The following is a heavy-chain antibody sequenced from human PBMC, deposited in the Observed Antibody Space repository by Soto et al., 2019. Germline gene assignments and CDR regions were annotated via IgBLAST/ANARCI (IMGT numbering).Heavy chain of an antibody. CDR2: IHYSGRT. J-gene: IGHJ4*02. D-gene: IGHD1-26*01. CDR3: VRVGVGIGNHFDS. CDR1: NGSISGFY. Sequence: SETLSLTCSGSNGSISGFYRTWIRQPPGKILEWIGYIHYSGRTDYNPSLTSRATMSVDTSKNQFSLNLKSITAADTAVYYCVRVGVGIGNHFDSWGRGTLVPVSS. V-gene: IGHV4-59*12.